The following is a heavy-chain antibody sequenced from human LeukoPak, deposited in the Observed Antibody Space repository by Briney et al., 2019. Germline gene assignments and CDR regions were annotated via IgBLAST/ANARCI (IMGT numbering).Heavy chain of an antibody. CDR2: MLYDGSGI. CDR3: ARDLASGNHPDGFDV. Sequence: GGSLSLSCAASGFSFRLYGMHWVRQAPGKGLEWVALMLYDGSGIYYADSVKGRFSVSRDNSNYMFYLQMTSLRAEDSAVYYCARDLASGNHPDGFDVWAQGTLVTVSS. V-gene: IGHV3-33*05. D-gene: IGHD1-14*01. J-gene: IGHJ3*01. CDR1: GFSFRLYG.